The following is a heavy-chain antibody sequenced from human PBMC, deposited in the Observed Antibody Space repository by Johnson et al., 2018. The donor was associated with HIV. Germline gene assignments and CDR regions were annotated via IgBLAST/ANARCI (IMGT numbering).Heavy chain of an antibody. V-gene: IGHV3-43D*03. CDR1: GFTFDDYA. Sequence: VQLVESGGGLVQPGGSLRLSCAASGFTFDDYAMHWVRQAPGKGLEWVSLISWDGGSTYYADSVEGRFTISRDNSKNSLYLQMNSLKAEDTALYYCARAFRVFILAFDIWGQGTMLTVSS. D-gene: IGHD3-3*01. J-gene: IGHJ3*02. CDR3: ARAFRVFILAFDI. CDR2: ISWDGGST.